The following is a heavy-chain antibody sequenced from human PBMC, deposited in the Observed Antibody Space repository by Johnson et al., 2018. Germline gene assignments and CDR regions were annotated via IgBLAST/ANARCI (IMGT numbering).Heavy chain of an antibody. CDR1: GFTFDDYA. Sequence: EVQLVETGGGLVQPGRSLSLSCAASGFTFDDYAMHWVRQAPGKGLEWVSGISWNSGSIGYADSVKGRFTISRDNAKNSLYLQMNSLRAEDTALYYCAKDAVEMATTFQHWGPGTLVTVSS. V-gene: IGHV3-9*01. CDR3: AKDAVEMATTFQH. D-gene: IGHD5-24*01. J-gene: IGHJ1*01. CDR2: ISWNSGSI.